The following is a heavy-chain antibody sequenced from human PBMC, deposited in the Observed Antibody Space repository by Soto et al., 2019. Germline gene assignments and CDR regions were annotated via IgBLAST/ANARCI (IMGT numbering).Heavy chain of an antibody. CDR1: GDSMNPYY. CDR3: ARAWAVPGSHWGD. D-gene: IGHD6-19*01. CDR2: IYFSGST. Sequence: QVQLQESGPGLVKPSETLSLTCTVSGDSMNPYYWSWIRQPPGKGLEWIGYIYFSGSTNFNPSLKRRVTLSLDTSKRQFFLQLTSVTAADTAGYYCARAWAVPGSHWGDWGRGTLVTVSS. J-gene: IGHJ4*02. V-gene: IGHV4-59*01.